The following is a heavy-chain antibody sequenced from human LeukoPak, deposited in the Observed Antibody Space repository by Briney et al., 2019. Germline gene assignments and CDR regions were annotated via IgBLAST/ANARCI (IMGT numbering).Heavy chain of an antibody. CDR2: IYYSGST. V-gene: IGHV4-59*01. Sequence: SGTLSLTCTVSGVSITGYYWNWIRQPPGKGLEWIGYIYYSGSTNYNPSLKSRVTISVDTSKNQFFLKLSSVTAADTAVYYCARDLDRSSWYGGGYYYYMDVWGKGTTVTVSS. J-gene: IGHJ6*03. CDR1: GVSITGYY. CDR3: ARDLDRSSWYGGGYYYYMDV. D-gene: IGHD6-13*01.